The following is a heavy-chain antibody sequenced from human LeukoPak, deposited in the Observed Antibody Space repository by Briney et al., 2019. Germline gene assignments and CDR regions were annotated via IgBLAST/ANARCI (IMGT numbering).Heavy chain of an antibody. CDR1: GFTFGTYD. J-gene: IGHJ4*02. CDR2: ISRGGAYT. CDR3: SKKGQADNDGKPD. D-gene: IGHD1-1*01. V-gene: IGHV3-23*01. Sequence: GGSLRLSCAASGFTFGTYDMYWIRQAPGKGLECVSSISRGGAYTYYADSVKGRFTISRDDSRNTLYLQMNSLRAEDTAVYYCSKKGQADNDGKPDWGQGTLVTVSP.